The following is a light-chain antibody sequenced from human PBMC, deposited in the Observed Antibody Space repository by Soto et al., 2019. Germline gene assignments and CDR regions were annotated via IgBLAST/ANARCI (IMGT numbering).Light chain of an antibody. CDR1: QSVSSSY. J-gene: IGKJ1*01. Sequence: EIVWTQSPGTLSLSPGERATLSLIASQSVSSSYLAWYQQKPGQAPRLLIYDASSRAPGIPARFSGSGSRTEFTLTISTLQPDDFATYYCQHYNTYSEAFGQGTKVDI. CDR3: QHYNTYSEA. CDR2: DAS. V-gene: IGKV3-20*01.